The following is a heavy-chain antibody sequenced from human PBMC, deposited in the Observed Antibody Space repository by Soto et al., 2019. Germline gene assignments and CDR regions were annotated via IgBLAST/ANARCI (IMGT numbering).Heavy chain of an antibody. CDR1: GDTFTSYG. D-gene: IGHD2-2*01. CDR2: ISAYNGIP. CDR3: ARDHSSECSSTSCTYGMDV. V-gene: IGHV1-18*01. J-gene: IGHJ6*02. Sequence: VSVKVSCPASGDTFTSYGMSWVRRAPGQGLELVRWISAYNGIPMYAQKLQGGVTVTTDTSTSKAYVELRSLRSDDTAVYYCARDHSSECSSTSCTYGMDVWG.